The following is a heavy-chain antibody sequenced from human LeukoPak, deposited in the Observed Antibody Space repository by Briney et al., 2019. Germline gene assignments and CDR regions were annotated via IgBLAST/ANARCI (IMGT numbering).Heavy chain of an antibody. D-gene: IGHD6-19*01. V-gene: IGHV4-34*01. CDR3: ARSYSSGWYPPGSWFDP. J-gene: IGHJ5*02. CDR1: GGSFSGYY. Sequence: PSETLSLTCAVYGGSFSGYYWSWIRQPPGKGLEWIGEINHSGSTNYNPSLKSQVTISVDTSKNQFSLKLSSVTAADTAVYYCARSYSSGWYPPGSWFDPWGQGTLVTVSS. CDR2: INHSGST.